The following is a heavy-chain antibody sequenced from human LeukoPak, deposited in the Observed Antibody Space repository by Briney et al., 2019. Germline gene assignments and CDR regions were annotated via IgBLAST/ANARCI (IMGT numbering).Heavy chain of an antibody. CDR1: GGPISGYY. J-gene: IGHJ4*02. CDR3: TRGNILSGYCFDF. CDR2: IHYTGAT. D-gene: IGHD3-9*01. V-gene: IGHV4-34*01. Sequence: PSETLSPTCAVYGGPISGYYWSWIRQPPGKGLEWVGEIHYTGATSYNPSLKSRATISIETSKNQVSLKLSSVTAADTAVYYCTRGNILSGYCFDFWGQGALVTVSS.